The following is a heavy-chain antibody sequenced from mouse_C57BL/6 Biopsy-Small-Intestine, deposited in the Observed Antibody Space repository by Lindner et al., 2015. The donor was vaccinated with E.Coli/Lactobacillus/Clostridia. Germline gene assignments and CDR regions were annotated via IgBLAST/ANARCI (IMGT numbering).Heavy chain of an antibody. CDR3: ARYGDYYVSRAGV. D-gene: IGHD1-1*01. CDR2: IYPGDGDT. CDR1: GYAFSDSW. J-gene: IGHJ1*03. Sequence: VQLQESGPELVKPGASVKISCKASGYAFSDSWMNWVKQRPGKGLEWIGRIYPGDGDTNYNGKFEDKATLTADKSSSTAYMQLSSLTSEDSAVYFCARYGDYYVSRAGVWGTGTTVTVSS. V-gene: IGHV1-82*01.